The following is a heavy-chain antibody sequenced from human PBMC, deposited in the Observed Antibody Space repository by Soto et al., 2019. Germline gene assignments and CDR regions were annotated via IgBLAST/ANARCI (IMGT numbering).Heavy chain of an antibody. Sequence: SETLSLTCTVSGGSVSSGSYYWSWIRQPPGKGLEWIGYIYHSGSTYYNPSLKSRVTISVDRSKNQFSLKLSSVTAADTAVYYCARGLGGVSLDYFDLWGQGSLVTVSS. CDR1: GGSVSSGSYY. V-gene: IGHV4-30-2*01. CDR2: IYHSGST. CDR3: ARGLGGVSLDYFDL. J-gene: IGHJ4*02. D-gene: IGHD3-16*01.